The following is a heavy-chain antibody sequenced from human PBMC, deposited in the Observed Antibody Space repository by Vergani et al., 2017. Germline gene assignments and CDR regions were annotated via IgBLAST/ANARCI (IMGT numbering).Heavy chain of an antibody. D-gene: IGHD5-18*01. CDR2: ILGSGTA. Sequence: QVQLQASGPGLVKPSQTLSLTCTVSGASMTSVGYYWTWIRQSAGKRLYWIGDILGSGTANYNPSFQGRVSMSVATSKNQFSLKLSSVTAADTAVYYCARRRQLLRAFDYWGQGTLVTVSS. CDR3: ARRRQLLRAFDY. CDR1: GASMTSVGYY. V-gene: IGHV4-61*02. J-gene: IGHJ4*02.